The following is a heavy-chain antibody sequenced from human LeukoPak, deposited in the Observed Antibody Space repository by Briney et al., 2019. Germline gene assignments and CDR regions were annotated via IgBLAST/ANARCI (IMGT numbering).Heavy chain of an antibody. V-gene: IGHV3-20*04. J-gene: IGHJ6*03. D-gene: IGHD6-13*01. CDR3: ARTPRSSSWYVGYYFYYMDV. Sequence: PGGSLRLSCAASGFFFDDYGMSWVRQAPGPGLEWVSGINGNGDSTSYADSVKGRFTISRDNTKNSLYLQMDSLRVEDTALYYCARTPRSSSWYVGYYFYYMDVWGKGTTVTVSS. CDR1: GFFFDDYG. CDR2: INGNGDST.